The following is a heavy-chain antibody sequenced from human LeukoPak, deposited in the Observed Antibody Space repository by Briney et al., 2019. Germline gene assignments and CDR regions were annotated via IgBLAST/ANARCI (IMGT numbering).Heavy chain of an antibody. Sequence: SETLSLTCTVSGYSLSSGYYWGWIRQPPGKGLEWIGSIYHSGSTYYNPSLKSRVTISVDPSKNQFSLKLSSVTAADPAVYYCAREGNDSSGYYYAYYYYYYMDVWGKGTPVTVSS. J-gene: IGHJ6*03. CDR2: IYHSGST. V-gene: IGHV4-38-2*02. D-gene: IGHD3-22*01. CDR1: GYSLSSGYY. CDR3: AREGNDSSGYYYAYYYYYYMDV.